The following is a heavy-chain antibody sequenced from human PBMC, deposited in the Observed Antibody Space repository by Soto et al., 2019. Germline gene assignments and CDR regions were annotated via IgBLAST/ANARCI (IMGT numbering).Heavy chain of an antibody. CDR3: ARELGNYYYYYYGMDV. Sequence: ASVKVSCKTSGHTLTEFSIHWVRQAPGKGLEWMGGFDPEGGEAIYAQKFQGRVTITADESTSTAYMELSSLRSEDTAVYYCARELGNYYYYYYGMDVWGQGTTVTVSS. V-gene: IGHV1-24*01. CDR2: FDPEGGEA. CDR1: GHTLTEFS. D-gene: IGHD1-7*01. J-gene: IGHJ6*02.